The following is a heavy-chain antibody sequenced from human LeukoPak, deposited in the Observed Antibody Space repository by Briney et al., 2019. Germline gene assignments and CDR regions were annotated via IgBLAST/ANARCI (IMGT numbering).Heavy chain of an antibody. Sequence: SETLSLTCTVSGGSISSSSYYWGWIRQPPGKGLEWIGSIYYSGSTYYNPSLKSRVTISVDTSKNQFSLKLSSVTAADTAVYYCARQPRPTVARDYWGQGTLVTVSS. J-gene: IGHJ4*02. CDR2: IYYSGST. CDR3: ARQPRPTVARDY. CDR1: GGSISSSSYY. D-gene: IGHD4-23*01. V-gene: IGHV4-39*01.